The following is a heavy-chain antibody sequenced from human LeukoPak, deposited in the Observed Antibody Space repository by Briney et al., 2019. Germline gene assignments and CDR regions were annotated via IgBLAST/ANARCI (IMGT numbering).Heavy chain of an antibody. J-gene: IGHJ4*02. Sequence: GGSLRLSCTASGLTFSTSGFNWVRQAPGKGLEWVASIGPTGSDRYHADSIKGRFTISRDNANNFLHLQMDSLRAEDTAVYYCATETNGRHYDYWGQGTLLTVSS. V-gene: IGHV3-21*06. D-gene: IGHD1-14*01. CDR1: GLTFSTSG. CDR3: ATETNGRHYDY. CDR2: IGPTGSDR.